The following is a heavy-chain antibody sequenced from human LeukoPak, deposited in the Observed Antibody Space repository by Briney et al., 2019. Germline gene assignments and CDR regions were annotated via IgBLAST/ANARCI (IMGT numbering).Heavy chain of an antibody. V-gene: IGHV3-30*18. J-gene: IGHJ4*02. D-gene: IGHD2-2*01. CDR3: AKLGYCSSTSCSHFDY. CDR2: ISYDGSNK. CDR1: GFTFSSYG. Sequence: PGGSLRLSCAASGFTFSSYGMHWVRQAPGKGLEWVAVISYDGSNKYYADSVKGRFTISRDNSKNTLYLQMNSLRAEDTAVYYCAKLGYCSSTSCSHFDYWAREPWSPSPQ.